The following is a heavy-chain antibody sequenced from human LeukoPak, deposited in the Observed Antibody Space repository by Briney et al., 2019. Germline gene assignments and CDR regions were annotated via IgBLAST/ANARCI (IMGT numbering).Heavy chain of an antibody. CDR3: ARDRWELLRSVDY. D-gene: IGHD2-15*01. V-gene: IGHV3-30-3*01. J-gene: IGHJ4*02. CDR1: GFTFSSYA. CDR2: ISYDGSNK. Sequence: HPGGSLRLSCAASGFTFSSYAMHWVRQAPGKGLEWVAVISYDGSNKYYADSVKGRFTISRDNAKNSLYLQVNSLRAEDTAVYYCARDRWELLRSVDYWGQGTLVTVSS.